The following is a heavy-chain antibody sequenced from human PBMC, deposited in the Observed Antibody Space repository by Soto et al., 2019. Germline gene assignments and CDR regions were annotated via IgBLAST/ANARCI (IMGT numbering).Heavy chain of an antibody. V-gene: IGHV4-4*07. J-gene: IGHJ6*02. Sequence: TSETLSLTCTVSGGSISSYYWSWIRQPAGKGLEWIGRIYTSGSTNYNPSLKSRVTMSVDTPKNQFSLKLSSVTAADTAVYYCARGYYYGSGSYYLDYYYYGMDVWGQGTTVTVSS. CDR2: IYTSGST. D-gene: IGHD3-10*01. CDR3: ARGYYYGSGSYYLDYYYYGMDV. CDR1: GGSISSYY.